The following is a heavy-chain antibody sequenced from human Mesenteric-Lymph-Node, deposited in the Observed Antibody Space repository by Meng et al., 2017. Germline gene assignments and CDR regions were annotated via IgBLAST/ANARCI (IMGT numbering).Heavy chain of an antibody. CDR1: GFTFSSYS. V-gene: IGHV3-21*01. Sequence: GESLKISCAASGFTFSSYSMNWVRQAPGKGLEWVSSISSSSSYIYYADSGKGRFTISRDNAKNSLYLQMNSLRAEDTAVYYCARVGARTDYDFDYWGQGTLVTVSS. CDR3: ARVGARTDYDFDY. D-gene: IGHD1-26*01. CDR2: ISSSSSYI. J-gene: IGHJ4*02.